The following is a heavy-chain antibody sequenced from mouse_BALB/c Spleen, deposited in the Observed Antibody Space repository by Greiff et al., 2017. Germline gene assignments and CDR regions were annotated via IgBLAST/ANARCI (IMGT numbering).Heavy chain of an antibody. CDR1: GYTFTSYY. V-gene: IGHV1S81*02. CDR2: INPSNGGT. CDR3: TRDYRLYAMDY. Sequence: VQLQQSGAELVKPGASVKLSCKASGYTFTSYYMYWVKQRPGQGLEWIGEINPSNGGTNFNEKFKSKATLTVDKSSSTAYMQLSSLTSEDSAVYYCTRDYRLYAMDYWGQGTSVTVSS. J-gene: IGHJ4*01. D-gene: IGHD2-4*01.